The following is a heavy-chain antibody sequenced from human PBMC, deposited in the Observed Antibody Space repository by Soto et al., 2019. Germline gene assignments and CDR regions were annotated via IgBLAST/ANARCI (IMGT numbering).Heavy chain of an antibody. CDR3: TTESGPCNSTIGSLGR. D-gene: IGHD2-2*01. V-gene: IGHV3-15*01. CDR2: IRSTDDGGTT. Sequence: EVQLVESGGGLVKPGGSLRLSCAASGFSFSAAWMSWVRQAPGKGLEWVGRIRSTDDGGTTGYAAPVQSRFTISRDDSNNTMYLEMNSLKSDDTAVYYWTTESGPCNSTIGSLGRWGQGTLVTVSS. J-gene: IGHJ4*02. CDR1: GFSFSAAW.